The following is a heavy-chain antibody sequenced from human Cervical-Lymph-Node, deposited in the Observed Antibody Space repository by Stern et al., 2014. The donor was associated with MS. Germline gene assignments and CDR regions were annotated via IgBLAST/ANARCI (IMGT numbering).Heavy chain of an antibody. Sequence: QLQLQESGPGLVKPSQTLSLTCTVSGGSINNGDYYWGWVRQHPGKGLEWLGYIYCSGATYYNPSLKGRLTISVDTSKRHFSLKLTSVTAADTAVYYCARELSGMYGMDVWGQGTTVTVSS. CDR2: IYCSGAT. J-gene: IGHJ6*02. CDR3: ARELSGMYGMDV. V-gene: IGHV4-31*03. D-gene: IGHD1-1*01. CDR1: GGSINNGDYY.